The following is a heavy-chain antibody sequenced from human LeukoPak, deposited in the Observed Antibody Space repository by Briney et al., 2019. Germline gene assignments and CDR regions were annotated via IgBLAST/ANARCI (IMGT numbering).Heavy chain of an antibody. CDR2: ISSGSTTI. CDR1: GFTFSDYY. CDR3: ARDPPYDAFDI. V-gene: IGHV3-11*01. Sequence: GGSLRLSCAASGFTFSDYYMTWIRQAPGKGLEWVSYISSGSTTIYYADSVKGRFTISRDNAKNSVYLLMDSLRVDDTAVYYCARDPPYDAFDIWGQGTMVTVSS. J-gene: IGHJ3*02.